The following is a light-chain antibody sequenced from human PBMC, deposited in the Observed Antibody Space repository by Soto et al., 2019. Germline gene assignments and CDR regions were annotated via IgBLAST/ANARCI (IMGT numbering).Light chain of an antibody. Sequence: QSALTQPRSVSGSPGQSVTISCAGSSSDIGAYDYVSWFQQHPGKAPKLMIYGVNKRPSGVPDRFSGSKSGNTASLTISGLQADDEADYYCCSFVGGFTFVFGTGTKVTVL. CDR2: GVN. V-gene: IGLV2-11*01. J-gene: IGLJ1*01. CDR3: CSFVGGFTFV. CDR1: SSDIGAYDY.